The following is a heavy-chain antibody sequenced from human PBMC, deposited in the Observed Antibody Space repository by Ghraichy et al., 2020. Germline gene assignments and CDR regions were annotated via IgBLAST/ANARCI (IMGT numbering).Heavy chain of an antibody. J-gene: IGHJ4*02. CDR3: ARDNFGEYDPYFDY. CDR1: GGSISSGGYS. D-gene: IGHD3-10*01. CDR2: IYHSGST. Sequence: SETLSLTCAVSGGSISSGGYSWSWIRQPPGKGLEWIGYIYHSGSTYYNPSLKSRVTISVDRSKNQFSLKLSSVTAADTAVYYCARDNFGEYDPYFDYWGQGTLVTVSS. V-gene: IGHV4-30-2*01.